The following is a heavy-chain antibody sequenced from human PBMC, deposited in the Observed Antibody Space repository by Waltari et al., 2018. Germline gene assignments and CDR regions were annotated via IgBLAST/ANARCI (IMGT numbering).Heavy chain of an antibody. V-gene: IGHV1-69*14. CDR2: IIPIFGTA. CDR1: GGTFSSYA. D-gene: IGHD6-19*01. Sequence: QVQLVQSGAEVKKPGSSVKVSCKASGGTFSSYAISWVRQAPGQGLEWMGGIIPIFGTANYAQKFQGRVTITADKSTSTAYMELSSLRSEDTAVYYCAREWGGSSGWPDAFDIWGQGTMVTVSS. J-gene: IGHJ3*02. CDR3: AREWGGSSGWPDAFDI.